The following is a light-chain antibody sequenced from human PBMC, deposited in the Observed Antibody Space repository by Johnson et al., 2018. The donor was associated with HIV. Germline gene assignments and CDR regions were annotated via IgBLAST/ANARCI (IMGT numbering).Light chain of an antibody. CDR3: GTWDGSACV. CDR2: DNN. Sequence: QSVLTQPPSVSAAPGQKVTISCSGSTSNIGKSYVSWYQQLPGTAPKLLIYDNNRRPSGTPDRFSGSKSGTSATLAITGLQTGDEADYYCGTWDGSACVFGTGTKVTVL. V-gene: IGLV1-51*01. J-gene: IGLJ1*01. CDR1: TSNIGKSY.